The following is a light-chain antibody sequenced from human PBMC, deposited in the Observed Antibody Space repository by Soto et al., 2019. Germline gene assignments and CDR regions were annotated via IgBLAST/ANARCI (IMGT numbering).Light chain of an antibody. CDR2: AVT. CDR1: SSDVGAYNY. J-gene: IGLJ1*01. Sequence: QSALSQPASVSGSPGQSITISCTGTSSDVGAYNYVSWYQQHPDKAPKLMIYAVTNRPSGVSDRFSGSKSGNTASLTISGLQAEDEADYYCSSYTTSSTLPYVFGTGTKLTVL. V-gene: IGLV2-14*01. CDR3: SSYTTSSTLPYV.